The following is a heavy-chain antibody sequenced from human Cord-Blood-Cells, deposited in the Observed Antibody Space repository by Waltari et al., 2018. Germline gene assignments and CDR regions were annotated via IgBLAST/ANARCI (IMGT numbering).Heavy chain of an antibody. Sequence: QVQLQQWGAGLLKPSETLSLTCAVYGGSFSGYYWSWIRQPPGKGLEWIGEINHSGSTNYHPSLKSRVTISVDTSKNQFSLKLSSVTAADTAVYYCARGYCSSTSCYTPFYYYYGMDVWGQGTTVTVSS. D-gene: IGHD2-2*02. J-gene: IGHJ6*02. CDR2: INHSGST. CDR1: GGSFSGYY. V-gene: IGHV4-34*01. CDR3: ARGYCSSTSCYTPFYYYYGMDV.